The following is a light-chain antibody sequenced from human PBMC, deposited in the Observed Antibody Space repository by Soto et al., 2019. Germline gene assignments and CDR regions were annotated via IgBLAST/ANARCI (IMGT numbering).Light chain of an antibody. Sequence: DIQMTKSPSSVSASLGDRVIITCRASQGISSWLAWYQQKQGKAPNVLIYAASSLHSGVPSRFSGSGYGTDFNLTISSLQSEDFAVYYCQQYSNWPQTFGQGTKVDIK. CDR1: QGISSW. CDR3: QQYSNWPQT. CDR2: AAS. V-gene: IGKV1-12*01. J-gene: IGKJ1*01.